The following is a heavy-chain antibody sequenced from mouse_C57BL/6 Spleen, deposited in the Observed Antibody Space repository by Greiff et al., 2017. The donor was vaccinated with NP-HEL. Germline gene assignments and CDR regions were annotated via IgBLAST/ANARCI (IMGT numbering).Heavy chain of an antibody. CDR2: IYPGNSDT. Sequence: EVQLQQSGTVLARPGASVKMSCKTSGYTFTSYWMHWVKQRPGQGLEWIGAIYPGNSDTSYNQKFKGKAKLTAVTSASTAYMELSSLTNEDSAVYYCTRSLFNWDGGYYFDYWGQGTTLTVSS. D-gene: IGHD4-1*01. CDR1: GYTFTSYW. V-gene: IGHV1-5*01. CDR3: TRSLFNWDGGYYFDY. J-gene: IGHJ2*01.